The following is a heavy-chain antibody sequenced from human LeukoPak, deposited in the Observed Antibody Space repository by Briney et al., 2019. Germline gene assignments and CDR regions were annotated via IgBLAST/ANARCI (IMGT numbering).Heavy chain of an antibody. D-gene: IGHD3-9*01. V-gene: IGHV4-39*07. Sequence: PSETLSLTCTVSGGSISTSNYYWGWIRQPPGKGLEWIGNIFYSGSTYYSPSLKSRVTISLDTSRNQFSLKLSSVTAADTAVYYCARRYFDWLLRWRREIDYWGQGTLVTVSS. CDR2: IFYSGST. CDR3: ARRYFDWLLRWRREIDY. J-gene: IGHJ4*02. CDR1: GGSISTSNYY.